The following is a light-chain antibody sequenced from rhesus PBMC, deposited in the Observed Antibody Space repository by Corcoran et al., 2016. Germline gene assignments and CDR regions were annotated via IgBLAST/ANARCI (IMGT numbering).Light chain of an antibody. CDR2: DAS. CDR3: PQHNSYPLA. V-gene: IGKV1-25*01. CDR1: QGISKY. Sequence: DIQMTQSPSSLSASVGDTVTITCQASQGISKYLAWYQPKPGKAPKLLIYDASTLQRGVPSWFIGSGSGTEFTLTIRSLQPEDFSTYYCPQHNSYPLAFGGGTKVEIK. J-gene: IGKJ4*01.